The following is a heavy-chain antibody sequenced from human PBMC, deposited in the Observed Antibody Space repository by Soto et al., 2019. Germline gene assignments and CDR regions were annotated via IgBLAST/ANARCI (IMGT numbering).Heavy chain of an antibody. J-gene: IGHJ5*02. Sequence: EVQLVESGGGLVKPGGSLRLSCAASGFTFSSYSMNWVRQAPGKGLEWVSSISSSSSYIYYADSVKGRFTISRDTAKNSLYLQMNSLRAEDTAVYYCARVDYAAFRFDPWGQGTLVTVSS. V-gene: IGHV3-21*01. D-gene: IGHD4-17*01. CDR2: ISSSSSYI. CDR1: GFTFSSYS. CDR3: ARVDYAAFRFDP.